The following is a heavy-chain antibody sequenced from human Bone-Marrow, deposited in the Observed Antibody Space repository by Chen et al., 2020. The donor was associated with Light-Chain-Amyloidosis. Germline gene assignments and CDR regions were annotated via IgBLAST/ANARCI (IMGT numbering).Heavy chain of an antibody. D-gene: IGHD3-22*01. CDR2: RWYDGSNK. V-gene: IGHV3-33*01. CDR1: GFTFSSYG. Sequence: QVQLVESGGGVVQPGRSLRLSCAASGFTFSSYGMHWVRQAPGKGLEWVAVRWYDGSNKYYADSVKGRFTIPRDNSKNTLYLQMNSLRAEDTAVYYCARENYYDSSGYGYWGQGTLVTVSS. J-gene: IGHJ4*02. CDR3: ARENYYDSSGYGY.